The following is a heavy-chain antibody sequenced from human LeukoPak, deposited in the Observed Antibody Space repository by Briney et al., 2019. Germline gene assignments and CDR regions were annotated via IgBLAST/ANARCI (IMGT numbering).Heavy chain of an antibody. CDR3: ARVGYISGWYFYYYYMDV. D-gene: IGHD6-19*01. V-gene: IGHV3-21*01. CDR1: GFTFSTYS. CDR2: ISGGSSHI. J-gene: IGHJ6*03. Sequence: GGSLRLSCAASGFTFSTYSMNWVRQAPGKGLEWVSSISGGSSHIYYADSVKGRFTISRDNAKNSLYLQMNSLRAEDTAVYYCARVGYISGWYFYYYYMDVWGKGTTVTISS.